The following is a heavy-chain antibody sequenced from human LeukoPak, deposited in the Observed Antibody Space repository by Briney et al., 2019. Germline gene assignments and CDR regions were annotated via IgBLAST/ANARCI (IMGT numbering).Heavy chain of an antibody. V-gene: IGHV3-23*01. D-gene: IGHD1-1*01. J-gene: IGHJ4*02. Sequence: GASVKVSCKASGFTFSSYAMSWVRQAPGKGLEWVSAISGSGGSTYYADSVKGRFTISRDNSKNTLYLQMNSLRAEDTAVYYCAKATDHILDYWGQGTLVTVSS. CDR2: ISGSGGST. CDR1: GFTFSSYA. CDR3: AKATDHILDY.